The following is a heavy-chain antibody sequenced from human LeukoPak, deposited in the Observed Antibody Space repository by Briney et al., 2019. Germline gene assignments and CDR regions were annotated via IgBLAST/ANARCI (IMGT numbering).Heavy chain of an antibody. CDR2: IKQDGSEK. J-gene: IGHJ4*02. Sequence: EGSLRLSCAASGFTFSSYWMSWVRQAPGKGLEWVANIKQDGSEKFYVDSVKGRFTISRDNAKNSLYLQMNSLRAGDTAVYYCAREFGGFDCWGQGTLVTVSS. CDR3: AREFGGFDC. CDR1: GFTFSSYW. D-gene: IGHD3-10*01. V-gene: IGHV3-7*01.